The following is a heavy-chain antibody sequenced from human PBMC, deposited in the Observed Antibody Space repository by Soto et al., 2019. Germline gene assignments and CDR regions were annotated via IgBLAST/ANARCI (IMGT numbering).Heavy chain of an antibody. V-gene: IGHV3-48*02. CDR1: GFTFSSYS. J-gene: IGHJ3*02. CDR2: ISSSSSTI. CDR3: ARDKGGTYYYDSSGYYPGTDAFDI. Sequence: GSLRLSCAASGFTFSSYSMNWVRQAPGKGLEWVSYISSSSSTIYYADSVKGRFTISRDNAKNSLYLQMNSLRDEDTAVYYCARDKGGTYYYDSSGYYPGTDAFDIWGQGTMVTVSS. D-gene: IGHD3-22*01.